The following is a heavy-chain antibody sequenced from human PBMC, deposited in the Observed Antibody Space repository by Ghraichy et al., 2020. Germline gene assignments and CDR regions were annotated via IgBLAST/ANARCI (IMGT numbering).Heavy chain of an antibody. V-gene: IGHV4-39*01. D-gene: IGHD2-8*02. Sequence: SETLSLTCAVSGGSISSTSYYWGWIRQPPGKGLEWIGSITYGGNSYYNPSLKSPVTIPVDTSKNHFSLKLTSVAAADTAVYYCARHQGYCTDMNCSPFDYWGQGTLVSVSS. CDR2: ITYGGNS. CDR1: GGSISSTSYY. J-gene: IGHJ4*02. CDR3: ARHQGYCTDMNCSPFDY.